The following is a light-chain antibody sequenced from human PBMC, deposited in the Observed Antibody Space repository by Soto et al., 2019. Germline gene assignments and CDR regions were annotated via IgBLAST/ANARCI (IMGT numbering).Light chain of an antibody. J-gene: IGKJ1*01. V-gene: IGKV3-20*01. CDR1: QSVSSN. CDR2: GAS. CDR3: QQYVSSPWA. Sequence: VMTQSPATLSVSPGERATLFCRASQSVSSNLAWYQQKPGQAPRLLIYGASRRATGIPDRFTGSGSGTDFTLTISRLEPEDFAVYYCQQYVSSPWAFGQGTKVDIK.